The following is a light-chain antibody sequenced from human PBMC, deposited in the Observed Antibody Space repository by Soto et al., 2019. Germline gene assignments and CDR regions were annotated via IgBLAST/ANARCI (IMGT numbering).Light chain of an antibody. CDR1: QSVSNK. Sequence: EIVMTQSPATLSMSPGERVTLSYRASQSVSNKLAWYQQKPGQSPRLLIHDAATRATGVPDRFSGGGSGTEFTLIISNLQSEDFAVYYCQEYNESPPWTFGQGTKVEIK. V-gene: IGKV3-15*01. J-gene: IGKJ1*01. CDR3: QEYNESPPWT. CDR2: DAA.